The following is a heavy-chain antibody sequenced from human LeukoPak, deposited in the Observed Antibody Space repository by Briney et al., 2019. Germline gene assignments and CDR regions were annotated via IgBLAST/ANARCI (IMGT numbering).Heavy chain of an antibody. J-gene: IGHJ6*02. Sequence: ASVKVSCKASGYTFTGYYMHWVRQAPGQGLEWMGWINPNSGGTNYAQKFQGRVTMTRDTSISTAYMELSRLRSDDTAVYYCARGSGYCSSTSCKYGMDVWGQGTTVTVSS. CDR1: GYTFTGYY. CDR3: ARGSGYCSSTSCKYGMDV. V-gene: IGHV1-2*02. CDR2: INPNSGGT. D-gene: IGHD2-2*01.